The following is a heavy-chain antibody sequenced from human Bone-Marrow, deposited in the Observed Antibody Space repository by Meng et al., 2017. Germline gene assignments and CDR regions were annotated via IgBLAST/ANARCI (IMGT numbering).Heavy chain of an antibody. V-gene: IGHV5-51*01. CDR2: IYPGDSDT. CDR3: ARQGSTRSLDY. J-gene: IGHJ4*02. CDR1: GYSFTSYW. D-gene: IGHD3-10*01. Sequence: KVSCKGSGYSFTSYWIGWVRQRPGKGLEWMGIIYPGDSDTRYSPSFQGQVTISADKSNSTAYLQWSSRKASDTAMYYGARQGSTRSLDYWGQGTLVTVSS.